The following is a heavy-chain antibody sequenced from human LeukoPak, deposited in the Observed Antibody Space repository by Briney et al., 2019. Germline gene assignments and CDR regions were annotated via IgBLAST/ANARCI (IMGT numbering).Heavy chain of an antibody. CDR2: ISGSGGST. J-gene: IGHJ4*02. Sequence: SGGSLRLSCAASGFTFSNYAMRWVRQAPGKGLGWVSAISGSGGSTYYADSVKGRFTISRDNSKNTLYLQMNSLRAEDTAVYYCAGQSITGTTDWGQGTLVTVSS. CDR3: AGQSITGTTD. D-gene: IGHD1-20*01. CDR1: GFTFSNYA. V-gene: IGHV3-23*01.